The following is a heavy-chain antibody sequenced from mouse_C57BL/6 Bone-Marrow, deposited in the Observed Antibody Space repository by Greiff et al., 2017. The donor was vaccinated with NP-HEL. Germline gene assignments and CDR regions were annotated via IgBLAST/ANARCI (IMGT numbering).Heavy chain of an antibody. CDR1: GYTFTSYW. D-gene: IGHD1-1*01. J-gene: IGHJ2*01. V-gene: IGHV1-53*01. CDR2: INPSNGGT. CDR3: ARFTTWYYFDY. Sequence: VKLQQPGTELVKPGASVKLSCKASGYTFTSYWMHWVKQRPGQGLEWMGNINPSNGGTNYNEKFKSKATLTVDKSSSTAYMQLSSLTSEDSAVYYCARFTTWYYFDYWGQGTTLTVSS.